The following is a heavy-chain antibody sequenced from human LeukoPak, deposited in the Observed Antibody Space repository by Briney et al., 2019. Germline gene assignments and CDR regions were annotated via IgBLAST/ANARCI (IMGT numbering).Heavy chain of an antibody. D-gene: IGHD5-18*01. CDR2: ISSSGSYI. CDR1: GFTFDDYG. J-gene: IGHJ4*02. V-gene: IGHV3-21*01. Sequence: GGSLRLSCAASGFTFDDYGMSWVRQAPGKGLEWVSSISSSGSYIYYADSVKGRFTISRDNAKNSLYLQMNSLRAEDTAVYYCESGTPQLWSSFWGQGTLVTVSS. CDR3: ESGTPQLWSSF.